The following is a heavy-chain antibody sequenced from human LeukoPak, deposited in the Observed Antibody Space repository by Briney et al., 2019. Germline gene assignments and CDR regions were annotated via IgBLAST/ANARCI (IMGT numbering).Heavy chain of an antibody. CDR1: GGSISSSSYY. CDR2: IYYSGST. D-gene: IGHD3-10*01. V-gene: IGHV4-39*01. CDR3: ARLITMVRGVTRHMDV. J-gene: IGHJ6*03. Sequence: PSETLSLTCTVSGGSISSSSYYWGWIRQPPGKGLEWIGTIYYSGSTYYNPSLKSRVTISVDTSKNQFSLKLSSVTAADTAVYYCARLITMVRGVTRHMDVWGKGTTVTISS.